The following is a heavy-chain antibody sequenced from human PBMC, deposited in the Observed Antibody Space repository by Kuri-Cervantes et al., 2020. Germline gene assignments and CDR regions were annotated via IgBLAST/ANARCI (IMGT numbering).Heavy chain of an antibody. D-gene: IGHD3-3*01. Sequence: PSLKSRVTMSVDTSKNQFSLKLSSVTAADTAVYYCARLGGADYDFWSGYLYYFDYWGRGTLVTVSS. V-gene: IGHV4-39*01. J-gene: IGHJ4*02. CDR3: ARLGGADYDFWSGYLYYFDY.